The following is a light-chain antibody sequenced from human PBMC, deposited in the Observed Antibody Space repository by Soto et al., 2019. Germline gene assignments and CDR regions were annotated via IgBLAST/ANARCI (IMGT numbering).Light chain of an antibody. CDR2: GAS. J-gene: IGKJ2*01. Sequence: EIVMTQSPATLSVSPGERATLSCRASQSVNSNLAWYQQKPGQAPRLLIYGASSRTTGIPDRFSGSGAGTDFTLTISRVEPEDFAVYYCQHYGTSLYTFGQGTKLEI. V-gene: IGKV3-20*01. CDR1: QSVNSN. CDR3: QHYGTSLYT.